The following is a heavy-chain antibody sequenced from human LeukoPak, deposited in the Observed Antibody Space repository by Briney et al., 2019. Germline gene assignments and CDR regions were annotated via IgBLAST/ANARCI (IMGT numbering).Heavy chain of an antibody. Sequence: SETLSLTCTVSGGSISSSSYYWGWIRQPPGKGLEWIGSIYYSGSTYYNPSLKSRVTISVDTSKNQFSLKLSSVTAADTAAYYCARDRGRNYYDSSGYEYYFDYWGQGTLVTVSS. V-gene: IGHV4-39*07. CDR2: IYYSGST. CDR3: ARDRGRNYYDSSGYEYYFDY. CDR1: GGSISSSSYY. D-gene: IGHD3-22*01. J-gene: IGHJ4*02.